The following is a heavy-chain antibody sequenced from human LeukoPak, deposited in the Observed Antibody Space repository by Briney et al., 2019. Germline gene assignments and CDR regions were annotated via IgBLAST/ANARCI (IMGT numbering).Heavy chain of an antibody. CDR2: ISSSSSTI. D-gene: IGHD5-24*01. CDR1: GFTFSSYS. J-gene: IGHJ4*02. Sequence: GGSLRLSCAASGFTFSSYSMNWVRQAPGKGLEWVSYISSSSSTIYYADSVKGRFTISRDNAKNSLYLQMNSLRAEDTAVYYCARDQARRRWLQRARGYCFDYWGQGTLVTVSS. V-gene: IGHV3-48*01. CDR3: ARDQARRRWLQRARGYCFDY.